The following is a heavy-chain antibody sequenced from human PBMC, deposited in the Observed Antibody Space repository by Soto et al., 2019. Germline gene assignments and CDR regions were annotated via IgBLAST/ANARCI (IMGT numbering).Heavy chain of an antibody. D-gene: IGHD5-18*01. CDR3: ARAPSGYSYGRPY. Sequence: GGCLRLSCAASGFTFADYAMTWVRQAPGKGLXGVXAIXXSXGXXXYXXSVKGRFTISRDNSKNTLYLQMNSRRAEDTAVYYCARAPSGYSYGRPYWGQGTLVNVSS. V-gene: IGHV3-23*01. J-gene: IGHJ4*02. CDR2: IXXSXGXX. CDR1: GFTFADYA.